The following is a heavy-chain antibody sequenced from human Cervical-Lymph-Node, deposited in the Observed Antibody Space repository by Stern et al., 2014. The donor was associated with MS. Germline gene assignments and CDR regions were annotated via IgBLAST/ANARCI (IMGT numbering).Heavy chain of an antibody. J-gene: IGHJ4*02. D-gene: IGHD3-22*01. CDR2: VNPMNDKR. CDR3: ARGVTRIVVRSGPGFGY. CDR1: GYRFTSYE. V-gene: IGHV1-8*01. Sequence: QVQLVQSGAEVKKPGALVKVSCKTSGYRFTSYEIHWIRQAPGQGLEWMGWVNPMNDKRGYAQKLEGRVTMTWNSSIGTVYMELKSLKPEDTAVYYCARGVTRIVVRSGPGFGYWGQGTQITVSA.